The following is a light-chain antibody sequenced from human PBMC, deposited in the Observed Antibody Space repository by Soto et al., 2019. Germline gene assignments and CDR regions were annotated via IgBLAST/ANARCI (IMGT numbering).Light chain of an antibody. CDR1: SSDVGRYNL. V-gene: IGLV2-23*03. J-gene: IGLJ2*01. CDR3: CSYAGSSTFDVV. CDR2: EGS. Sequence: QSALTQPASVSGSPGQSITISCPGTSSDVGRYNLVSWFQQHPGKAPKLMIYEGSKRPSGVSNRFSGSKSGNTASLTISGLQAEDEADYYCCSYAGSSTFDVVFGGGTKLTVL.